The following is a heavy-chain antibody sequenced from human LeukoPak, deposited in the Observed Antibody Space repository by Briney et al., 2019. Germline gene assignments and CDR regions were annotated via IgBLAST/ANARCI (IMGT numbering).Heavy chain of an antibody. Sequence: ASVKISCKVSGYTFTDYYMHWVQQAPGKGLEWMGLVDPEDGETIYAEKFHGRVTITADTSTDTAYMELSSLRSEDTAVYYCATDPTGQRWLPDYWGQGTLVTVSS. D-gene: IGHD5-24*01. CDR3: ATDPTGQRWLPDY. CDR2: VDPEDGET. J-gene: IGHJ4*02. V-gene: IGHV1-69-2*01. CDR1: GYTFTDYY.